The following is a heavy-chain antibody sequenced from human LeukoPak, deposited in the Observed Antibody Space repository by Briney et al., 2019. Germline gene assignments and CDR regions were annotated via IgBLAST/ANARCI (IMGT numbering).Heavy chain of an antibody. Sequence: GASVKVSCTASGGTFSSYAISWVRQAPGQGLEWMGGIIPIFGTANYAQKFQGRVTITADESTSTAYMELSSLRSEDTAVYYCARVEGDYYDSSGYYFDYWGQGTLVTVSS. CDR3: ARVEGDYYDSSGYYFDY. J-gene: IGHJ4*02. CDR2: IIPIFGTA. V-gene: IGHV1-69*13. D-gene: IGHD3-22*01. CDR1: GGTFSSYA.